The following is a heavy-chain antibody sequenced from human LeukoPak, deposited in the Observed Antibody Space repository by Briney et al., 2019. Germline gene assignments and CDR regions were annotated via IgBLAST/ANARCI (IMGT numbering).Heavy chain of an antibody. CDR1: DGAITGYY. CDR2: VHYGGST. V-gene: IGHV4-59*01. J-gene: IGHJ4*02. Sequence: PSETLSLTCTVSDGAITGYYWGWIRQPPGKGLDWIGHVHYGGSTNYNPSLKSRVTISVDTSKNQFSLKLSSVSAADTAVYYCARGYSPSWTYYFDYWGQGALVTVSS. CDR3: ARGYSPSWTYYFDY. D-gene: IGHD6-13*01.